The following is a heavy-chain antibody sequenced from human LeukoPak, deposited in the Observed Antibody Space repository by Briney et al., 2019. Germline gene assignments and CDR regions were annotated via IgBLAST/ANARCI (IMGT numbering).Heavy chain of an antibody. D-gene: IGHD6-13*01. CDR2: IYYSGST. CDR1: GGSISSYY. Sequence: SETLSLTCTVSGGSISSYYWSWIRQPPGKGLEWIGYIYYSGSTYYNPSLKSRVTISVDTSKNQFSLKLSSVTAADTAVYYCARTSFQVAALANFDYWGQGTLVTVSS. J-gene: IGHJ4*02. CDR3: ARTSFQVAALANFDY. V-gene: IGHV4-30-4*08.